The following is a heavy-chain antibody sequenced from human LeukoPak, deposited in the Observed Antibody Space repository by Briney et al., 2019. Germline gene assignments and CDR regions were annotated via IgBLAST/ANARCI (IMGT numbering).Heavy chain of an antibody. Sequence: PSETLSLTCTVSGGSISSYYWSWIRQPPGKGLEWIGYVYYSGSTDYNPSLKSRVTISVDTSKNQFSLKLSSVTAADTAVYYCARGGWTQDSWGQGTLVTVSS. V-gene: IGHV4-59*01. J-gene: IGHJ4*02. CDR2: VYYSGST. CDR1: GGSISSYY. D-gene: IGHD6-19*01. CDR3: ARGGWTQDS.